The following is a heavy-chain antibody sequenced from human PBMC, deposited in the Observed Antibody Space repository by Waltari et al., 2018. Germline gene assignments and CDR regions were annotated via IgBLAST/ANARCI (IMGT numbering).Heavy chain of an antibody. D-gene: IGHD1-26*01. J-gene: IGHJ4*02. CDR1: GYSISSGYY. Sequence: QVQLQESGPGLVKPSETLSLTCAVSGYSISSGYYWGWIRQPPGKGLEWIGTIYHSGNTHYNPSLKSRVTISVDTSENQFSLKLTSVTAADTAVYYCARKYSGSLDPFDYWGQGTLVTVSS. CDR2: IYHSGNT. V-gene: IGHV4-38-2*01. CDR3: ARKYSGSLDPFDY.